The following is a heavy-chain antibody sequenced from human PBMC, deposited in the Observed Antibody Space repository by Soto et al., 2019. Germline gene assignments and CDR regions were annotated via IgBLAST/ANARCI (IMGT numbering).Heavy chain of an antibody. Sequence: SGPTLVNPTQTLTLTCTFSGFSLSTSGVGVGWIRQPPGKALEWLALIYWNDDKRYSPSLKSRLTITKDTSKNQVVLTMTNMDPVDTATYYCAHRLERDHEPPSYFDYWGQGTLVTVSS. V-gene: IGHV2-5*01. CDR2: IYWNDDK. J-gene: IGHJ4*02. CDR1: GFSLSTSGVG. CDR3: AHRLERDHEPPSYFDY.